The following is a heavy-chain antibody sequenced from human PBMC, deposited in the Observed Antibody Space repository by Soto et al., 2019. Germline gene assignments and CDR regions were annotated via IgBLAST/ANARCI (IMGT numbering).Heavy chain of an antibody. D-gene: IGHD1-26*01. J-gene: IGHJ5*02. CDR3: ARVGCISCFNNWFDP. CDR1: GGTFSSYT. Sequence: SVKVSCKASGGTFSSYTISWVRQAPGQGLEWMGRIIPILGIANYAQKFQGRVTITADKSTSTAYMELSSLRSEDTAVYYCARVGCISCFNNWFDPWGQGTLVTVSS. V-gene: IGHV1-69*02. CDR2: IIPILGIA.